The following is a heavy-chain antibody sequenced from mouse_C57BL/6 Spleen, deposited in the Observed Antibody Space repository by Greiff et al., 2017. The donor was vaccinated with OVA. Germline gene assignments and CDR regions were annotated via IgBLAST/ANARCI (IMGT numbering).Heavy chain of an antibody. CDR1: GYTFTSYW. J-gene: IGHJ4*01. V-gene: IGHV1-69*01. CDR2: IDPSDSYT. D-gene: IGHD2-5*01. CDR3: ASYSNYAMDY. Sequence: VQLQQPGAELVMPGASVKLSCKASGYTFTSYWMHWVKQRPGQGLEWIGEIDPSDSYTNYNQKFQGKATITADTSSNTAYLQLSSLTSEDTAIYYCASYSNYAMDYWGQGTSVTVSS.